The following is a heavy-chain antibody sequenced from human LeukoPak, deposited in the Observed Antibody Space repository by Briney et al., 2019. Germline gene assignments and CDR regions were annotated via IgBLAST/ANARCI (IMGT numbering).Heavy chain of an antibody. V-gene: IGHV1-18*01. J-gene: IGHJ3*02. Sequence: GASVKVSCRASAYSFSTVNINWVRPAPGQGLEWMGWINGYNGNTNYAQNIKDRVIMTADSSTNTAYMELRNLRSDDTALYYCARDRTPAAYPDSFDIWGQGTMVTVSS. CDR1: AYSFSTVN. D-gene: IGHD2-2*01. CDR2: INGYNGNT. CDR3: ARDRTPAAYPDSFDI.